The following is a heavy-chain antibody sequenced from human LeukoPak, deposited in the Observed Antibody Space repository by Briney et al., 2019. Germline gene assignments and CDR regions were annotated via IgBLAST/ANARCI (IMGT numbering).Heavy chain of an antibody. D-gene: IGHD3-10*01. Sequence: GGSLRLSCAASGFTFSSYGMHWVRQAPGKGLEWVAVIWYDGSNKYYADSVKGRFTISRDNSKNTLYLQMNSLRAEDTAVYYCARDGGSGNYYNGVGDYWGQGTLVIVSS. CDR1: GFTFSSYG. CDR3: ARDGGSGNYYNGVGDY. J-gene: IGHJ4*02. V-gene: IGHV3-33*01. CDR2: IWYDGSNK.